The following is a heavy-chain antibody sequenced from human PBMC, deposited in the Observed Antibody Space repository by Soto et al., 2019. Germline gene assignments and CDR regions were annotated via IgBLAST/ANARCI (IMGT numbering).Heavy chain of an antibody. CDR1: GYTFTTYG. Sequence: QVPLVQSGGEVKKPGASVKVSCKTSGYTFTTYGISGVRQAPGQGLEWVGWISAYSGKTHYAQKFQGKVTMTTDTSTNTAYLELRSLRSDDTAVYYCARDPYLGDHQYWGQGTLVTVSS. CDR3: ARDPYLGDHQY. CDR2: ISAYSGKT. J-gene: IGHJ4*02. D-gene: IGHD3-16*01. V-gene: IGHV1-18*01.